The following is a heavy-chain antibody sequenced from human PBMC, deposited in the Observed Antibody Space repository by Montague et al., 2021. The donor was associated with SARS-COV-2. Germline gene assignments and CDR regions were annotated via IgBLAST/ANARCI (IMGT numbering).Heavy chain of an antibody. Sequence: SETLSLTCAVHGGSFSTYSWNWIRQPPGNGLKWIGEIHHGGSTDYNPSLKSRVTISADTSKNQFSLKLTSVAAADTAVYYCARLGDGVVPSPILGVGPYYSYYYMDVWGKGTP. V-gene: IGHV4-34*01. CDR1: GGSFSTYS. D-gene: IGHD3-10*01. CDR3: ARLGDGVVPSPILGVGPYYSYYYMDV. CDR2: IHHGGST. J-gene: IGHJ6*03.